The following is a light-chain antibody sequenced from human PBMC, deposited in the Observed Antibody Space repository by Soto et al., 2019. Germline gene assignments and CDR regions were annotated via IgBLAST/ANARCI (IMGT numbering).Light chain of an antibody. CDR1: QTISSN. CDR3: QQYNNWPPYT. CDR2: GAS. J-gene: IGKJ2*01. Sequence: EVVMTQSPATLSMSPGERASLSCRASQTISSNLAWYQQKPGQAPRLLIYGASTRATGIPARFSGSGSGTEFTLTISSLQYEDFAVYYCQQYNNWPPYTFGQGTKLEIK. V-gene: IGKV3-15*01.